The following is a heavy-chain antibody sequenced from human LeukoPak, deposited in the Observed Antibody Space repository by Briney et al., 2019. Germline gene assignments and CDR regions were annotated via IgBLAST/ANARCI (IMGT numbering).Heavy chain of an antibody. J-gene: IGHJ4*02. CDR3: ARGAAAAVNFDY. CDR1: GGTISSYY. CDR2: IYYSGST. D-gene: IGHD6-13*01. Sequence: SETLSLTCTVSGGTISSYYWNWIRQPPGKGLEWIGYIYYSGSTYYNPSLKSRVTISVDTSKNQFSLKLSSVTAADTAVYYCARGAAAAVNFDYWGQGTLVTVSS. V-gene: IGHV4-59*08.